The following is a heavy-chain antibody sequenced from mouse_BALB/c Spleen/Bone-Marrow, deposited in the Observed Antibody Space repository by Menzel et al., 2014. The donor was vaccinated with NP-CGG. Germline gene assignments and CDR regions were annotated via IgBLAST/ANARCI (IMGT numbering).Heavy chain of an antibody. CDR3: ARLWYGSTLYAMDY. J-gene: IGHJ4*01. Sequence: EVNVVESGGGLVRPGGSRKLSCAASGFTFSSFGMHWVRQAPEQGLEWVAYISSGSGTIYFAATVKGRFTISRDNPKNTLFLQITSLRSDDTAMYYSARLWYGSTLYAMDYWGQGTSVTVSS. D-gene: IGHD1-1*01. V-gene: IGHV5-17*02. CDR2: ISSGSGTI. CDR1: GFTFSSFG.